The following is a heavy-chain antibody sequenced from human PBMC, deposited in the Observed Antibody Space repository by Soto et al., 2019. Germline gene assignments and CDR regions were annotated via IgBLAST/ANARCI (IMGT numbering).Heavy chain of an antibody. J-gene: IGHJ4*02. CDR2: IWYDGSNK. CDR1: GFTFSSYG. Sequence: QVQLVESGGGVVQPGRSLRLSCAASGFTFSSYGMHWVRQAPGKGLEWVAVIWYDGSNKYYADSVKGRFTISRDNSKNTLYLQMNSLRAEDTAVYYCAREGAEQWLGVIDYWGQGTLVTVSS. CDR3: AREGAEQWLGVIDY. D-gene: IGHD6-19*01. V-gene: IGHV3-33*01.